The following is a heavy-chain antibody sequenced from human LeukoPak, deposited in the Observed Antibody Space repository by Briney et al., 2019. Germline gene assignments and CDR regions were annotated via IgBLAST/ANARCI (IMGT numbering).Heavy chain of an antibody. J-gene: IGHJ4*02. CDR1: GGSFSGYY. CDR2: INHSGST. CDR3: VGCSGGSCYSVAFDY. V-gene: IGHV4-34*01. D-gene: IGHD2-15*01. Sequence: SETLSLTCAVYGGSFSGYYWSWIRQPPGKGLEWIGEINHSGSTNYNPSLQSRVTISVDTSKTHFSLKLSSATAADTAVYYCVGCSGGSCYSVAFDYWGQGTLVTVSS.